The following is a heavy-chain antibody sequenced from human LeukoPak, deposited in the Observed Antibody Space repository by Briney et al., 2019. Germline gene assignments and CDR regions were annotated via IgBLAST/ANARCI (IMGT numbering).Heavy chain of an antibody. V-gene: IGHV3-13*01. CDR3: VRGGIQVSGIDEIDY. J-gene: IGHJ4*02. Sequence: GSLRLSCAASGFPFKSYDMHWVRPVTGKGLEWVSAVGTSGDTYYAGSVKGRFTISRENAKNSLYLQMNSLTAGDTAVYYCVRGGIQVSGIDEIDYWGQGTLVTVSS. CDR2: VGTSGDT. CDR1: GFPFKSYD. D-gene: IGHD6-19*01.